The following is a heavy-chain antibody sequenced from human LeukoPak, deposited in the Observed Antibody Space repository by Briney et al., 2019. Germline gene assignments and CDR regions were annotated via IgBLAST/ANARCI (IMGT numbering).Heavy chain of an antibody. Sequence: ASVKVSCKASGYTFTSYYMHWVRQAPGQGLEWMGIINPSGGSTSYAQKFQGRVTMTRDMSTSTVYMELSSLRSEDTAVYYCATGPYGSGIISPGRLDYWGQGTLVTVSS. V-gene: IGHV1-46*01. CDR2: INPSGGST. CDR3: ATGPYGSGIISPGRLDY. D-gene: IGHD3-10*01. J-gene: IGHJ4*02. CDR1: GYTFTSYY.